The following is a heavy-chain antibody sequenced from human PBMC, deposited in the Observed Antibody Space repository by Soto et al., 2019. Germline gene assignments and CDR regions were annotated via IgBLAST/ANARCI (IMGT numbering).Heavy chain of an antibody. J-gene: IGHJ4*02. D-gene: IGHD2-21*01. CDR2: IIPLFGAA. V-gene: IGHV1-69*01. CDR3: ATELGENPASPFAS. CDR1: GVTFTSET. Sequence: QVQLVQSGAEVKKPGSSVKVSCKASGVTFTSETISWVRQAPGQGLEWMGGIIPLFGAANYAQKFQGRVTITADDSTSTVYMELSSLRSDDMAVYYCATELGENPASPFASWGKGTLVTVSS.